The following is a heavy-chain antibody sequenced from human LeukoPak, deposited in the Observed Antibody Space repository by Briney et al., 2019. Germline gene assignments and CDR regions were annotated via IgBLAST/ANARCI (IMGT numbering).Heavy chain of an antibody. V-gene: IGHV4-39*01. CDR2: VYYSGTP. D-gene: IGHD3-10*01. J-gene: IGHJ4*02. Sequence: SETLSLTCTVSGGXISGTYYYWGWIRQPPGKWLEWIGSVYYSGTPYYNPSLKSRVTISVDTSKNQFSLKLTSVTAADTAVYYCARKPIFASGRHWYYFDNWGQGTLVTVSS. CDR3: ARKPIFASGRHWYYFDN. CDR1: GGXISGTYYY.